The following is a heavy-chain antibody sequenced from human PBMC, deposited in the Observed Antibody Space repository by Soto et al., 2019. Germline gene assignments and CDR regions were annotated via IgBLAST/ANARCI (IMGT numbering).Heavy chain of an antibody. CDR1: GFTFSSYG. D-gene: IGHD1-26*01. V-gene: IGHV3-30*18. J-gene: IGHJ6*02. CDR2: ISYDGSNK. CDR3: AKDVVVGATPGLGDYYYYYGMDV. Sequence: QVQLVESGGGVVQPGWSLRLSCAASGFTFSSYGMHWVRQAPGKGLEWVAVISYDGSNKYYADSVKGRFTISRDNSKNTLYLQMNSLRAEDTAVYYCAKDVVVGATPGLGDYYYYYGMDVWGQGTTVTVSS.